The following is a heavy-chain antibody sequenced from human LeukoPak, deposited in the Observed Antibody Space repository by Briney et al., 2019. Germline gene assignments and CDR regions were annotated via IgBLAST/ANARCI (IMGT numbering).Heavy chain of an antibody. J-gene: IGHJ4*02. CDR1: GGSLSGYY. Sequence: SETLSLTCAVYGGSLSGYYWSWIRQPPGKGLEWIGEINHSGSTNYNPSLKSRVTISVDTSKNQFSLKLSSVTAAGTAVYYCARTPEPPVPEREYSSGMFDYWGQGTLVTVSS. D-gene: IGHD3-22*01. V-gene: IGHV4-34*01. CDR2: INHSGST. CDR3: ARTPEPPVPEREYSSGMFDY.